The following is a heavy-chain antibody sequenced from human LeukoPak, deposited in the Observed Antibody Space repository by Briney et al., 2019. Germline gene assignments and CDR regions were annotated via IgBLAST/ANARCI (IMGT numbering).Heavy chain of an antibody. CDR2: ISGSGGST. CDR3: ARGRYCSSTSCYSNLGDY. V-gene: IGHV3-23*01. D-gene: IGHD2-2*01. CDR1: GFTFSSYA. Sequence: GGSLRLSCAASGFTFSSYAMSWVRQAPGKGLEWASAISGSGGSTYYADSVKGRFTISRDNSKNTLYLKMNSMRAEDTAVYYCARGRYCSSTSCYSNLGDYWGQGTLVTVSS. J-gene: IGHJ4*02.